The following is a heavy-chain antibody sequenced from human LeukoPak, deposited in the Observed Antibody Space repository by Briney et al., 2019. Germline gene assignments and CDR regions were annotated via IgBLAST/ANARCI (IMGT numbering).Heavy chain of an antibody. CDR2: IYYSGST. J-gene: IGHJ3*02. Sequence: SQTLSLTCTVSGGSISSGGYYWSWIRQHPGKGLEWIRYIYYSGSTYYNPSLKSRVTISVDTSKNQFSLKLSSVTAADTAVYYCARWTTVVTPGAFDIWGQGTMVTVSS. CDR3: ARWTTVVTPGAFDI. V-gene: IGHV4-30-4*08. CDR1: GGSISSGGYY. D-gene: IGHD4-17*01.